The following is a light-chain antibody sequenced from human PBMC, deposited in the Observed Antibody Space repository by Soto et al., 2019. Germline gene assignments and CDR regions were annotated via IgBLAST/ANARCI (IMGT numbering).Light chain of an antibody. V-gene: IGKV3-20*01. CDR2: DAS. Sequence: EIVLTQSPGTLSLSPVERATLSCRASQSVSSNYLAWYQQRPGPAPRLLIYDASSRATGIPDRFSGSGSGTDFTLTISRLEPEDFAVYYCQQYGSSLVTFGQGTRLEIK. CDR1: QSVSSNY. CDR3: QQYGSSLVT. J-gene: IGKJ5*01.